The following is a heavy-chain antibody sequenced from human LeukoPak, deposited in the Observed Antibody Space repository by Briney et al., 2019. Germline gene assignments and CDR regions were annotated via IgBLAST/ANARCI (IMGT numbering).Heavy chain of an antibody. J-gene: IGHJ4*02. CDR1: GGSISNSAYY. D-gene: IGHD3-9*01. V-gene: IGHV4-39*07. Sequence: SETLSLNCTVSGGSISNSAYYWGWIRQPPGKGLEWIGSIYYTGTTSYNPSLESRVTISVNTSKNQFSLKLSSVTAADTAVYYCARSLKGLRYFDWSDRYFDYWGQGTLVTVSS. CDR2: IYYTGTT. CDR3: ARSLKGLRYFDWSDRYFDY.